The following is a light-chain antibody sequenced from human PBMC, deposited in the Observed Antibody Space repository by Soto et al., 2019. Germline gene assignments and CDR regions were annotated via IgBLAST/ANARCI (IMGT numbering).Light chain of an antibody. J-gene: IGKJ5*01. CDR1: QGINSF. CDR3: QQLNSYPIT. V-gene: IGKV1-9*01. Sequence: DIQLTQSPSFLSASVGDRDTITCRASQGINSFLGWYQQKPGKGPRLLIYAASALQSGVPSRFSGSGSGTEFTLTISSLQPEDFATYYCQQLNSYPITFGQGTRLEIK. CDR2: AAS.